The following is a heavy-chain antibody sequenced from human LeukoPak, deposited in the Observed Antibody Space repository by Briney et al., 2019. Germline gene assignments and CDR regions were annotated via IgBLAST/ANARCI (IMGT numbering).Heavy chain of an antibody. CDR2: INPSGGST. Sequence: ASVKVSCKPSGYTFTSYYMHWVRQAPVQGLEWMGIINPSGGSTSYAQKFQGRVTMTRDTSTSTVYMELSSLRSEDTAVYYCARDRRVVVILDYWGQGTLVTVSS. V-gene: IGHV1-46*01. J-gene: IGHJ4*02. CDR3: ARDRRVVVILDY. D-gene: IGHD2-15*01. CDR1: GYTFTSYY.